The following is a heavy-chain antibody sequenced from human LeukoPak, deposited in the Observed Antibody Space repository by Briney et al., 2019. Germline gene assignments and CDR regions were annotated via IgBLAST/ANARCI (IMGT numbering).Heavy chain of an antibody. Sequence: ASVKVSCKASGYTFTSYGISWVRQAPGQGLEWMGWISTYNGNTNYTQRLQGRVTMTTDTSTSTVYMELRSLRSDDTAVYYCASLVVVAATDRWGQGTLVTVSS. CDR3: ASLVVVAATDR. D-gene: IGHD2-15*01. CDR1: GYTFTSYG. V-gene: IGHV1-18*01. J-gene: IGHJ5*02. CDR2: ISTYNGNT.